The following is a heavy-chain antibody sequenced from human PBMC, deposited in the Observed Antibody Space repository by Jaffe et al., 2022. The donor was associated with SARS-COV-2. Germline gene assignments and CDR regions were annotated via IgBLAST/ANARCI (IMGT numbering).Heavy chain of an antibody. CDR1: GYSFTSYW. CDR2: IYPGDSDT. Sequence: EVQLVQSGAEVKKPGESLKISCKGSGYSFTSYWIGWVRQMPGKGLEWMGIIYPGDSDTRYSPSFQGQVTISADKSISTAYLQWSSLKASDTAMYYCARSRPNSSSWYGGFYGMDVWGQGTTVTVSS. CDR3: ARSRPNSSSWYGGFYGMDV. V-gene: IGHV5-51*01. J-gene: IGHJ6*02. D-gene: IGHD6-13*01.